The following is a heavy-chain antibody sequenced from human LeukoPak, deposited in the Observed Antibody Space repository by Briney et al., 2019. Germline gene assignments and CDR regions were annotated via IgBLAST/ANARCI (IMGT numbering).Heavy chain of an antibody. Sequence: SKTLSLTCTVSGYSISSGYYWGWIRQPPGKGLEWIGSIYHSGSTYYNPSLKSRVTISVDTSKNQFSLKLSSVTAADTAVYYCARGPNYDHLWGSYRSLYFDYWGQGTLVTVSS. CDR3: ARGPNYDHLWGSYRSLYFDY. CDR1: GYSISSGYY. D-gene: IGHD3-16*02. J-gene: IGHJ4*02. CDR2: IYHSGST. V-gene: IGHV4-38-2*02.